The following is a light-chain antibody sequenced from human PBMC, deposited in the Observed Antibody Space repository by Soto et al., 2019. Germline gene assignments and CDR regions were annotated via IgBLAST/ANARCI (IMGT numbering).Light chain of an antibody. CDR2: DNN. CDR1: SSNIGNNY. Sequence: QSVLTQPPSVSAAPGQTVTISCSGSSSNIGNNYVSWYLHLPGTAPKLLIFDNNKRPSGISDRFSGSKSGTSATLGITGLQTGDEAGYYCGTWDSSLSAAVFGGGTKLTVL. J-gene: IGLJ2*01. CDR3: GTWDSSLSAAV. V-gene: IGLV1-51*01.